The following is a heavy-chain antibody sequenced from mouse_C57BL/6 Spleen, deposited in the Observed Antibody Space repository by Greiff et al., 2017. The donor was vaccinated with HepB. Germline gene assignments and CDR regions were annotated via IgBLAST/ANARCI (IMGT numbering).Heavy chain of an antibody. CDR1: GFSLTSYG. CDR2: IWSDGST. Sequence: VKLMESGPGLVAPSQSLSITCTVSGFSLTSYGVHWVRQPPGKGLEWLVVIWSDGSTTYNSALKSRLSISKDNSKSQVFLKMNSLQTDDTAMYYCARHSGTGGYFDVWGTGTTVTVSS. J-gene: IGHJ1*03. CDR3: ARHSGTGGYFDV. V-gene: IGHV2-6-1*01. D-gene: IGHD4-1*01.